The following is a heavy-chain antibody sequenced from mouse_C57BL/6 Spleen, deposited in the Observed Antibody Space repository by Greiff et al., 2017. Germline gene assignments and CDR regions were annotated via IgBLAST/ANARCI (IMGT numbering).Heavy chain of an antibody. CDR2: ISDGGSYT. CDR3: ERDHTTDAMGY. CDR1: GFTFSSYA. J-gene: IGHJ4*01. Sequence: DVMLVESGGGLVKPGGSLKLSCAASGFTFSSYAMSWVRQTPEKRLEWVATISDGGSYTYYPDKVKGRFTISRDNAKNNLYLQMSHLKSEDTAMYYCERDHTTDAMGYWGQGASVTVSS. V-gene: IGHV5-4*01. D-gene: IGHD1-1*01.